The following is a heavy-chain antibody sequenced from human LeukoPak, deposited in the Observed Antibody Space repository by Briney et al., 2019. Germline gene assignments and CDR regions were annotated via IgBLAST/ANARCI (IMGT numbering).Heavy chain of an antibody. V-gene: IGHV1-46*01. Sequence: ASVKVSCKASGGTFSSYAISWVRQAPGQGLEWMGIINPSGGSTSYAQKFQGRVTMTRDTSTSTVYMELSSLRSEDTAVYYCARDPSHLEVDGYFDYWGQGTLVTVSS. CDR3: ARDPSHLEVDGYFDY. J-gene: IGHJ4*02. CDR1: GGTFSSYA. D-gene: IGHD1-1*01. CDR2: INPSGGST.